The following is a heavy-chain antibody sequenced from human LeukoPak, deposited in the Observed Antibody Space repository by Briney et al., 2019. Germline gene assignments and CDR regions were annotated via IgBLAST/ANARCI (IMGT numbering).Heavy chain of an antibody. CDR1: GFTLSSHD. CDR2: ILYDGKTK. J-gene: IGHJ3*02. CDR3: AKSWRGYGEYHAFDI. Sequence: PGGSLRLSCAPSGFTLSSHDMIWVRQAPGKGRGWVAAILYDGKTKYNADSVKGRFTISRDTSKDTLYLQMNSLRVEDTAVYYCAKSWRGYGEYHAFDIWGQGTSVTVSS. V-gene: IGHV3-30*18. D-gene: IGHD3-3*01.